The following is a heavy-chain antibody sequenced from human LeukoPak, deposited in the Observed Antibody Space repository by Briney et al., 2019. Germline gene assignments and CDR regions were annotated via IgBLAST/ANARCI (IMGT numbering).Heavy chain of an antibody. J-gene: IGHJ4*02. CDR1: GFTFSDYY. CDR3: ARDRDDYVWGSYRYAYYFDY. V-gene: IGHV3-11*01. CDR2: ISSSGSTI. D-gene: IGHD3-16*02. Sequence: PGGSLRLSCAASGFTFSDYYMSWIRQAPGKGLEWVSYISSSGSTIYYADSVKGRFTISRDNAKNSLYLQMSSLRAEDTAVYYCARDRDDYVWGSYRYAYYFDYWGQGTLVTVSS.